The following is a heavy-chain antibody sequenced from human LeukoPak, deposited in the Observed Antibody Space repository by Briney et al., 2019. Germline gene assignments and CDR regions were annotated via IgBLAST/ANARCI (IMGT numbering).Heavy chain of an antibody. D-gene: IGHD6-19*01. CDR1: GYTFTNYG. CDR3: ARRMGRAVAGNGWFDP. J-gene: IGHJ5*02. Sequence: ASVKVSCKASGYTFTNYGISWVRQAPGQGLEWMGWISPYNGNTKYAQKLQDRVTMNTDTSTSTAYMELRSLRSDDTAVYDCARRMGRAVAGNGWFDPWGQGTLVTVSS. V-gene: IGHV1-18*01. CDR2: ISPYNGNT.